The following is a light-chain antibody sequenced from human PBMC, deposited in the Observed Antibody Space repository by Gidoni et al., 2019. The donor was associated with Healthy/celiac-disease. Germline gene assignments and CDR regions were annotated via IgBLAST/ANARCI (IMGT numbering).Light chain of an antibody. CDR2: AAS. Sequence: DIQLTQSPSFLSASVGDRVTITCRASQGISSYLAWYQQKPGKAPKLLIYAASTLQSGVPSRFSGSGSGTEFTLTISSLQPEDIATYYCQQLNNYPLAFGQGTKVEIK. CDR1: QGISSY. J-gene: IGKJ1*01. CDR3: QQLNNYPLA. V-gene: IGKV1-9*01.